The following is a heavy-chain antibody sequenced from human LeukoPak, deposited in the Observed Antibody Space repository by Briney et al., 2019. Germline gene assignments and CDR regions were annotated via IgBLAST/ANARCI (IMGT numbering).Heavy chain of an antibody. Sequence: PGGSLRLSCAASGFIFSNYPMSWVRQAPGKGLEWVSYISSSTSTIYYADSVKGRFTISRDNAKNSLYLQMNILRDEDTAVYYCVRDTGGIVGAYYFDYWGQGTLVTVSS. J-gene: IGHJ4*02. CDR3: VRDTGGIVGAYYFDY. V-gene: IGHV3-48*02. D-gene: IGHD1-26*01. CDR1: GFIFSNYP. CDR2: ISSSTSTI.